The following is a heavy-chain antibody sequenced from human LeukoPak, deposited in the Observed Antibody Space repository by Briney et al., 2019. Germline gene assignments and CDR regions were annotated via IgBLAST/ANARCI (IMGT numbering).Heavy chain of an antibody. CDR2: INTYNGHT. CDR3: VRMRINRDYVDFDQ. D-gene: IGHD4-17*01. CDR1: GYTFTTHG. V-gene: IGHV1-18*01. J-gene: IGHJ4*02. Sequence: EASVKVSCKTSGYTFTTHGIDWVRQAPGQGLEWMGWINTYNGHTEYAQKGYHRVTMTTDTSTSTAYMELRSLRSDDTAVYYCVRMRINRDYVDFDQWGQGTLVTVSS.